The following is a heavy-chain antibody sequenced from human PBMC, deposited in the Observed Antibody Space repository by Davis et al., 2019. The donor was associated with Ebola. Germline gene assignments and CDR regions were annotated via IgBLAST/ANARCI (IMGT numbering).Heavy chain of an antibody. D-gene: IGHD3-22*01. CDR2: IYHSGST. J-gene: IGHJ3*02. V-gene: IGHV4-30-2*01. CDR3: ARWCYYDSSGYTLDAFDI. Sequence: SETLSLTCTVSGGSISSGGYSWSWIRQPPGKGLAWIGYIYHSGSTYYNPSLKSRVTISVDRSKNQFSLKLSSVTAADTAVYYCARWCYYDSSGYTLDAFDIWGQGTMVTVSS. CDR1: GGSISSGGYS.